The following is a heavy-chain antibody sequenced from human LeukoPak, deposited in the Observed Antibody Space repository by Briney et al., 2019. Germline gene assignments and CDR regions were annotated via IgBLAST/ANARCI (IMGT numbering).Heavy chain of an antibody. CDR3: ARRPVSYYYDSSGHYLGAFDI. CDR1: GGSISSYY. V-gene: IGHV4-59*08. J-gene: IGHJ3*02. Sequence: SETLSLTCTVSGGSISSYYWSWIRQLPGKGLEWIGYIHYSRSPNYNPSLKSRVTISVDTSKNQFSLKLSSVTAADTAVYYCARRPVSYYYDSSGHYLGAFDIWGQGTMVTVSS. CDR2: IHYSRSP. D-gene: IGHD3-22*01.